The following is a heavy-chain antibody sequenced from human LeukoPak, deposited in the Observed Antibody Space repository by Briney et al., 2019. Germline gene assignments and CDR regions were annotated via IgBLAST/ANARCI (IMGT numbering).Heavy chain of an antibody. CDR1: GFTFSAYG. CDR3: ARDRGSGVVVRSSDY. Sequence: PGGSLRLSCAASGFTFSAYGMHWVRQAPGKGLEWVAVISYDGSNKYYGDSVKGRLTISRDNSKNTLYLQMNSLRPEDTAVYYCARDRGSGVVVRSSDYWGRGTLVTVSS. CDR2: ISYDGSNK. J-gene: IGHJ4*02. D-gene: IGHD3-3*01. V-gene: IGHV3-30*03.